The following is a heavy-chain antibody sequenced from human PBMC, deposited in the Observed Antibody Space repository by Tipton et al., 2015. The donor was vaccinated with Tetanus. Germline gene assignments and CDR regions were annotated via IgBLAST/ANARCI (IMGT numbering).Heavy chain of an antibody. J-gene: IGHJ6*02. Sequence: SLRLSCAASGFTFSSYWMSWVRQAPGKGLEWVANIKQDGSETDYVDSVKGRFTISRDNAKNSLYLQMNSLRAEDTAVYYCARDPDYGYYVDSGMDVWGQGTTVTVSS. CDR1: GFTFSSYW. CDR2: IKQDGSET. V-gene: IGHV3-7*01. CDR3: ARDPDYGYYVDSGMDV. D-gene: IGHD4-17*01.